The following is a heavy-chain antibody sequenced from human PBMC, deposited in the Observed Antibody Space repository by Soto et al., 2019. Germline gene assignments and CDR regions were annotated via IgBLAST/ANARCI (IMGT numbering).Heavy chain of an antibody. V-gene: IGHV1-69*02. CDR1: GGTFSSYT. CDR2: MIPILGIA. Sequence: QVQLVQSGAEVKKPGSSVTVSCKASGGTFSSYTISWVRQAPGQGLEWMGRMIPILGIANYAQKFQGRVTITADKSKSKAYMELSSLISEDTAVYYCARGRAVPTSLDYFGYWGQGTLVTVSS. J-gene: IGHJ4*02. CDR3: ARGRAVPTSLDYFGY. D-gene: IGHD4-17*01.